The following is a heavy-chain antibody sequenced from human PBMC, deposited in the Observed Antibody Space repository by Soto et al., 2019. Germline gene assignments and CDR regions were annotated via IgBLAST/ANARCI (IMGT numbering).Heavy chain of an antibody. Sequence: EVQLVESGGGLVQPGGSLRLSCAVSGFTVSSNYKSWVRQAPGKGLEWVSVIYSGGSTYYADSVKGRFTISRHNSKNTLYLQMNRLRAEDTAVYYCARGGNPDYYWGQGTLGTVSS. CDR2: IYSGGST. CDR3: ARGGNPDYY. D-gene: IGHD3-3*01. J-gene: IGHJ4*02. CDR1: GFTVSSNY. V-gene: IGHV3-53*04.